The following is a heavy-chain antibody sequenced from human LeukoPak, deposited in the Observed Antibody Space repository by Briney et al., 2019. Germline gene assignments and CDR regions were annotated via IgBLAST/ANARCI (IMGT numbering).Heavy chain of an antibody. CDR3: ARIPYDSSGYYYAHGDY. CDR2: ISAYNGNT. D-gene: IGHD3-22*01. V-gene: IGHV1-18*01. CDR1: GYTFTSYG. J-gene: IGHJ4*02. Sequence: ASVKVSCKASGYTFTSYGISWVRQAPGQGLEWMGWISAYNGNTNYAQKLQGRVTMTTDTSTSTAYMELRSLRSDDTAVYYCARIPYDSSGYYYAHGDYWGQGTLVTVSS.